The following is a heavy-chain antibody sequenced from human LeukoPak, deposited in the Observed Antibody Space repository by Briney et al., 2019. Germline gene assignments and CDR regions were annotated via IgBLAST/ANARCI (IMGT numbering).Heavy chain of an antibody. Sequence: PGGSLRLSCAASALTFSIHDMNWVRQAPGKGLEWVSYISSVGSTIYYADSVKGRFTISRDNAKKSLYLQMNSLRADDTAVYYCVREGPLGYNWFDPWGQGTLVTVSS. CDR3: VREGPLGYNWFDP. D-gene: IGHD6-25*01. J-gene: IGHJ5*02. V-gene: IGHV3-48*03. CDR1: ALTFSIHD. CDR2: ISSVGSTI.